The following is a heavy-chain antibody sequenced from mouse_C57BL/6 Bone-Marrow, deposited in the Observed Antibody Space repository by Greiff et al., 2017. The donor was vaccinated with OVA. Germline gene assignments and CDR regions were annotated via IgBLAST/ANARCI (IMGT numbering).Heavy chain of an antibody. Sequence: QVQLQQSGPGLVQPSQSLSITCTVSGFSLTSYGLHWVRHSPGKGLEWLGVRWRGGSTDYNASFMSRLSITKDNSKSQVFFKMNSLQADDTAIYYCDAPYYYAMDYWGQGTSVTVSS. J-gene: IGHJ4*01. CDR3: DAPYYYAMDY. CDR2: RWRGGST. CDR1: GFSLTSYG. V-gene: IGHV2-5*01.